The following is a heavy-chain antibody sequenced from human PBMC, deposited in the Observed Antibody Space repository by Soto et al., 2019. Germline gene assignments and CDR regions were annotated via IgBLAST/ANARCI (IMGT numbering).Heavy chain of an antibody. CDR2: IYSGGST. D-gene: IGHD6-25*01. CDR1: GFTVSSNY. CDR3: ARGGNNWQRKNAFDI. J-gene: IGHJ3*02. Sequence: GGSLRLSCAASGFTVSSNYMSWVRQSPGKGLEWVSVIYSGGSTYYADSVKGRFTISRDNSKNTLYLQMNSLRAEDTAVYYCARGGNNWQRKNAFDIWGQGTMVTVSS. V-gene: IGHV3-53*01.